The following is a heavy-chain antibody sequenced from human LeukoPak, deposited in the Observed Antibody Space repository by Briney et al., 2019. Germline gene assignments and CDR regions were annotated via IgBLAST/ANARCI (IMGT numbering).Heavy chain of an antibody. Sequence: AGSLRLSCAASGFSFSSYGMNWVRQAPGKGLEWISGISGGGGTTYYADSMMGRFTISRDNSRNTLYLQTPRLRVEDTAVYFCAQAYDTSGHFLSYSDLWGQGTLVTVSS. V-gene: IGHV3-23*01. CDR3: AQAYDTSGHFLSYSDL. J-gene: IGHJ5*02. CDR2: ISGGGGTT. D-gene: IGHD3-22*01. CDR1: GFSFSSYG.